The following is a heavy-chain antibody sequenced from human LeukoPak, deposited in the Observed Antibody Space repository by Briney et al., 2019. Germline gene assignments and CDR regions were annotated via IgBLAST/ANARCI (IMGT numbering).Heavy chain of an antibody. Sequence: ASVKVSCKASGYTFTSYGISWVRQAPGQGLEWMGWISAYNGNTIYAQNLQVRVTFTTDTSTSTAYMELRSLRSDDTAVYYCAREGMSFCSGGSCYSALDSWGQGTLVTVSS. CDR2: ISAYNGNT. V-gene: IGHV1-18*01. D-gene: IGHD2-15*01. CDR3: AREGMSFCSGGSCYSALDS. J-gene: IGHJ4*02. CDR1: GYTFTSYG.